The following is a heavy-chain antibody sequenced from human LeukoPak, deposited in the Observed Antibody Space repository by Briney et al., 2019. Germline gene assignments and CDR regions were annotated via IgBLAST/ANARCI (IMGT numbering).Heavy chain of an antibody. CDR3: AREMATRGLGAFDI. Sequence: SETLSLTCTVSGGSISTSTNYWGWIRQPPGKVLEWIGSIYSTGNTKSNPSLKSRVTISVDTSKNSFSLKLRSVTAADTAVYYCAREMATRGLGAFDIWGQGTMVTVSS. CDR2: IYSTGNT. J-gene: IGHJ3*02. D-gene: IGHD5-24*01. V-gene: IGHV4-39*07. CDR1: GGSISTSTNY.